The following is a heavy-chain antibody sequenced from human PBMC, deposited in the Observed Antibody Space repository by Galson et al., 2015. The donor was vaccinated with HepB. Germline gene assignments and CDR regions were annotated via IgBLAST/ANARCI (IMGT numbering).Heavy chain of an antibody. Sequence: SLRLSCAASGFTFSDYHMSWIRQAPGKGLEWVSHISGIGNIIYYADSVKGRFTIFRDNAKNSLYLQMYSLRAEDTAVYYCARVGYDCWSGPGYYYMDVWGKGTTVTVSS. CDR2: ISGIGNII. V-gene: IGHV3-11*01. CDR3: ARVGYDCWSGPGYYYMDV. D-gene: IGHD3-3*01. CDR1: GFTFSDYH. J-gene: IGHJ6*03.